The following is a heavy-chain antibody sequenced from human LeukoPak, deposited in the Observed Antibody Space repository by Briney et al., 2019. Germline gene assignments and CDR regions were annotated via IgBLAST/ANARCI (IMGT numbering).Heavy chain of an antibody. J-gene: IGHJ4*02. CDR2: IYYSGST. V-gene: IGHV4-59*08. CDR3: ARHRPGPYEY. CDR1: GGSISSYY. Sequence: SETPSLTCTVSGGSISSYYWSWLRQPPGKGLEWIGYIYYSGSTSYNPSLKSRVTISVDTSKNQFSLNLSSVTAADTAVYYCARHRPGPYEYWGEGTLVTVSS.